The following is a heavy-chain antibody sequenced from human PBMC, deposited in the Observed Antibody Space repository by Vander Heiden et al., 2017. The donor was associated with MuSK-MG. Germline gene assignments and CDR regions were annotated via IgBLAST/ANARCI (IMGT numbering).Heavy chain of an antibody. D-gene: IGHD5-12*01. CDR2: IWYDGSNK. Sequence: QVQLVESGGGVVQPGKSLRLSCAASGFTFSSDGMHWVRQAPGKGREWVAVIWYDGSNKYYADSVKGRFTISRDNSKSTLYLQMNSLRAEDTAVYYCAKEKTDLGDGYNSRYMDVWGKGTTVTVSS. V-gene: IGHV3-33*06. J-gene: IGHJ6*03. CDR1: GFTFSSDG. CDR3: AKEKTDLGDGYNSRYMDV.